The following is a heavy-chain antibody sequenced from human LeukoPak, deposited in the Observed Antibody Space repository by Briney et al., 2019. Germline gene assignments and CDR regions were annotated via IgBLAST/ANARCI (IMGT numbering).Heavy chain of an antibody. CDR3: ARIGGDYSYGMDV. J-gene: IGHJ6*02. V-gene: IGHV6-1*01. CDR1: GDIVSSNSVA. Sequence: SQTLSLTCGISGDIVSSNSVAWNWIRQSPSRGLEWLVRTYYRSKWYSDYAVSIKGRITIKPDKSKNQFSLQLNSVTPEDTAVYYCARIGGDYSYGMDVWGQGTTVTVSS. D-gene: IGHD2-21*01. CDR2: TYYRSKWYS.